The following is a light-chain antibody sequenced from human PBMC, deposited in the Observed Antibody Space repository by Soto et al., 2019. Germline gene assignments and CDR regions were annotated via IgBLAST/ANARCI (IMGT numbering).Light chain of an antibody. Sequence: DIVLTQSPGTLSLSPGDRAALSCGASQSLSNNFLAWYQQKPGQAPRLLISGASSRATGIPDRFSGSGSGTDFTLTISRLEPEDFAVYYCQQYGSSSGACGQGTRLEIK. V-gene: IGKV3-20*01. CDR1: QSLSNNF. J-gene: IGKJ5*01. CDR2: GAS. CDR3: QQYGSSSGA.